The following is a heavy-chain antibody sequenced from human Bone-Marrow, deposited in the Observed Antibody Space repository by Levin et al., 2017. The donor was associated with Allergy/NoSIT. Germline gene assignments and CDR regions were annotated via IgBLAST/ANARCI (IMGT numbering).Heavy chain of an antibody. CDR3: ARDFSSGWYDAFDI. CDR2: IIPIFGTA. D-gene: IGHD6-19*01. CDR1: GGTFSSYA. J-gene: IGHJ3*02. V-gene: IGHV1-69*01. Sequence: KISCKASGGTFSSYAISWVRQAPGQGLEWMGGIIPIFGTANYAQKFQGRVTITADESTSTAYMELSSLRSEDTAVYYCARDFSSGWYDAFDIWGQGTMVTVSS.